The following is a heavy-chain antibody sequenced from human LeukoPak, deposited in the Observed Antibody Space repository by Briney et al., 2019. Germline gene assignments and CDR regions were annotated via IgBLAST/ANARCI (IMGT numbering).Heavy chain of an antibody. V-gene: IGHV4-39*01. Sequence: PSETLSLTCTASGASISSTSYYWGWIRQPPGKGLGWIGSIYYSGNTYYNSSLESRVTISVDTSKNQVSLKLTSVTAADTAIYYCTRQTSGFGVVVDWGQGTLVTVSS. CDR3: TRQTSGFGVVVD. D-gene: IGHD3-3*01. CDR2: IYYSGNT. CDR1: GASISSTSYY. J-gene: IGHJ4*02.